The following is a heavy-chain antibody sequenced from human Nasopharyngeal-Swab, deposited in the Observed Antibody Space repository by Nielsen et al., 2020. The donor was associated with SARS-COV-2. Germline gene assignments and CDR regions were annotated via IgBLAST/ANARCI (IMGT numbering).Heavy chain of an antibody. CDR3: ARGHNDFWSGYYRDYFDY. Sequence: LRLSCTVSGGSISSGGYYWSWIRQHPGKGLEWIGYIYYSGSTYYNPSLKSRVTISVDTSKNQFSLKLSSVTAADTAVYYCARGHNDFWSGYYRDYFDYWGQGTLVTVSS. CDR2: IYYSGST. CDR1: GGSISSGGYY. V-gene: IGHV4-31*03. J-gene: IGHJ4*02. D-gene: IGHD3-3*01.